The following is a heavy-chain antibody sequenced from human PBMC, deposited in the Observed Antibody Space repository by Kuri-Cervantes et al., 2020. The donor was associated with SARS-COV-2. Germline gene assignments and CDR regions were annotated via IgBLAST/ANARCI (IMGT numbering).Heavy chain of an antibody. CDR1: GGTFSSYA. J-gene: IGHJ5*02. Sequence: SVKVSFKASGGTFSSYAISWVRQAPGQGLEWMGGIIPVFGTANYAQKFQGRVTITTDESTSTAYMELSSLRSEDTAVYYCAREGCSSTSCYSAWFDPWGQGTLVTVSS. CDR2: IIPVFGTA. V-gene: IGHV1-69*05. CDR3: AREGCSSTSCYSAWFDP. D-gene: IGHD2-2*01.